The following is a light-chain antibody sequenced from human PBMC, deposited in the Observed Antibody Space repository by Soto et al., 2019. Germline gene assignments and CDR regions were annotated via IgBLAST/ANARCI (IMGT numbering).Light chain of an antibody. Sequence: QSVLTQPPSVSAAPGQKVTISCSGSSSNIGNNYVSWYQQLPGTAPKLLIYDNNKRPSGIPDRFSGSKSGTSATLGITGLQTGDEADYYCGTWVSSLRAVVFGGGTKLTVL. CDR2: DNN. J-gene: IGLJ2*01. V-gene: IGLV1-51*01. CDR1: SSNIGNNY. CDR3: GTWVSSLRAVV.